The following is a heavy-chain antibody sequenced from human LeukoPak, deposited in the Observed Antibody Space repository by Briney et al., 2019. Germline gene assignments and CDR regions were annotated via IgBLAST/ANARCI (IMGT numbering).Heavy chain of an antibody. D-gene: IGHD6-19*01. CDR2: MNPNSGNT. Sequence: ASVKVSCKASGYTFTSYDINWVRQATGQGLEWMGWMNPNSGNTGYAQKFQGRVTMTRNTSITTACMELSSLRSEDTAVYYCARGSDSSGWLGLYYYYGMDVWGQGTTVTVSS. CDR3: ARGSDSSGWLGLYYYYGMDV. CDR1: GYTFTSYD. V-gene: IGHV1-8*01. J-gene: IGHJ6*02.